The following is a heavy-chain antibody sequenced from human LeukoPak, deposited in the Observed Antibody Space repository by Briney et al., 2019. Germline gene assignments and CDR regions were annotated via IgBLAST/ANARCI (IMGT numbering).Heavy chain of an antibody. Sequence: SVKVSCKACGGTFSSYAISWVRQAPGQGLEWMGGIIPIFGTANYAQKFQGRVTITTDESTSTAYMELSSLRSEDTAVYFCARESGVGDDAFDIWGQGTMVTVSS. CDR3: ARESGVGDDAFDI. D-gene: IGHD1-26*01. CDR2: IIPIFGTA. CDR1: GGTFSSYA. V-gene: IGHV1-69*05. J-gene: IGHJ3*02.